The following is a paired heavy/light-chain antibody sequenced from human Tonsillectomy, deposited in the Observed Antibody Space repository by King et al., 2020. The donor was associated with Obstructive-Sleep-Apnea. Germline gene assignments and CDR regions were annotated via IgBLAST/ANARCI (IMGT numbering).Heavy chain of an antibody. J-gene: IGHJ4*02. CDR3: AREVVDIPGRIDYFDY. Sequence: EVQLVESGGGLVQPGGSLRLSCAASGFTVSSNYMSWVRRAPGKGLEWVSIIYSGGSTYYADSVKGRFTISRDNSKNTLYLQMNSLRAEDTAVYYCAREVVDIPGRIDYFDYWGQGTLVTVSS. CDR2: IYSGGST. V-gene: IGHV3-66*01. CDR1: GFTVSSNY. D-gene: IGHD5-12*01.
Light chain of an antibody. CDR3: QQSYSVRT. V-gene: IGKV1-39*01. J-gene: IGKJ1*01. Sequence: DIQMTQSPSSLSASVGDRVTITCRASQDVKNYLNWYQEKPGKGLNVLIYAASSLQSGVPSRFSGSGSGTDFTLTISGLQPEDFATYYCQQSYSVRTFGQGTRVEIK. CDR2: AAS. CDR1: QDVKNY.